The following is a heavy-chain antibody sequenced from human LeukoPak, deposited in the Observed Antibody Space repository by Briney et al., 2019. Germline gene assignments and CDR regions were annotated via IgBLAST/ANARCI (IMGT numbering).Heavy chain of an antibody. V-gene: IGHV4-34*01. D-gene: IGHD6-6*01. CDR2: INHSGST. CDR1: GFTFSSYA. Sequence: GSLRLSCAASGFTFSSYAMSWIRQPPGKGLEWIGEINHSGSTNYNPSLKSRVTISVDTSKNQFSLKLSSVTAADTAVYYCATASSSSHHSPFDYWGQGTLVTVSS. J-gene: IGHJ4*02. CDR3: ATASSSSHHSPFDY.